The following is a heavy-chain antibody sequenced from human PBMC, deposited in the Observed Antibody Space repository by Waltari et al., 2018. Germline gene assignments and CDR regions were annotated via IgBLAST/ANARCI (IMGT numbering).Heavy chain of an antibody. CDR3: ARLRVGATEYYFDY. CDR1: GYSISSGYY. Sequence: QVQLQESGPGLVKPSETLSLTCAVSGYSISSGYYWGWIRQPPGKGLEWIGSIYHSGSTYYNPSLKSRVTISVDTSKNQFSLKLSSVTAADTAVYYCARLRVGATEYYFDYWGQGTLVTVSP. J-gene: IGHJ4*02. V-gene: IGHV4-38-2*01. CDR2: IYHSGST. D-gene: IGHD1-26*01.